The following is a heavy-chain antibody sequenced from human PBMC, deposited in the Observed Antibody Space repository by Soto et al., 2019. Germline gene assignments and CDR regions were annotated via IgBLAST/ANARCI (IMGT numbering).Heavy chain of an antibody. CDR1: GFTFRSYA. CDR3: AKGEIVVLPSPIDC. CDR2: ISGSGDTT. D-gene: IGHD2-2*01. J-gene: IGHJ4*02. Sequence: GGSLRLSCAPSGFTFRSYAMSWVRQAPGRGLEWVSSISGSGDTTYYADPVKGRFTISRDNSKNTLYLQMNSLRAEDTAVYYCAKGEIVVLPSPIDCWGQGTLVTVSS. V-gene: IGHV3-23*01.